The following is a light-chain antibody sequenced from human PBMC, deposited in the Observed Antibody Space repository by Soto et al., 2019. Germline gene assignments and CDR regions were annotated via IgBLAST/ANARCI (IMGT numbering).Light chain of an antibody. J-gene: IGKJ4*01. CDR3: QHYNNWLGT. CDR2: GAS. CDR1: QAISSN. V-gene: IGKV3-15*01. Sequence: EIVMTQSPATLSVSRGARAPLSCRANQAISSNLAWYQQKPGQAPRLLIYGASTRATGIPDRFSGSGSGTEFTLTISSLQSEDFAVYYCQHYNNWLGTFGGGTKVDI.